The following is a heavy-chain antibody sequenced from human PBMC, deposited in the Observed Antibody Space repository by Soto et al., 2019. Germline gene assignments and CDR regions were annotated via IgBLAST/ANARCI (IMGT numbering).Heavy chain of an antibody. J-gene: IGHJ6*02. D-gene: IGHD4-17*01. Sequence: PGGSLRLSCAASGFTFSRYAMNWVRQAPGKGLEWVSGISGSGGSTYYADSVKGRFTISRDHSKNTLYLQMNSLRAEDTAVYYCAKTFDYGESSYYSGMDVWGQGTTVTVSS. CDR1: GFTFSRYA. CDR2: ISGSGGST. V-gene: IGHV3-23*01. CDR3: AKTFDYGESSYYSGMDV.